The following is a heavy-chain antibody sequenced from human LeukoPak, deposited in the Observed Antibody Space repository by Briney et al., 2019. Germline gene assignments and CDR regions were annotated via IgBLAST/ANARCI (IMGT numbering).Heavy chain of an antibody. D-gene: IGHD6-13*01. CDR3: ARVGHIAAAGTYDY. J-gene: IGHJ4*02. Sequence: PSGTLSLTCAVYGGSFSGYYWSWIRQPPGKGLEWIGEINHSGSTNYNPSLRSRVTISFDTSKNQFSLKLSSVTAADTAVYFCARVGHIAAAGTYDYWGQGTLVTVSS. CDR2: INHSGST. CDR1: GGSFSGYY. V-gene: IGHV4-34*01.